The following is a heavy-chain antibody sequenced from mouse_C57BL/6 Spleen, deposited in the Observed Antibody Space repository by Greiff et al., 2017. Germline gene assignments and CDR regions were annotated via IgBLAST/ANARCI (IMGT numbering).Heavy chain of an antibody. CDR3: AYDYDIGAWFAY. V-gene: IGHV1-53*01. CDR2: INPSNGGT. CDR1: GYTFTSYW. J-gene: IGHJ3*01. D-gene: IGHD2-4*01. Sequence: VQLQQPGTELVKPGASVKLSCKASGYTFTSYWMHWVKQRPGQGLEWIGNINPSNGGTNYNEKFKSKATLTVDQSSSTASMQLSSLTSEDSAVYDCAYDYDIGAWFAYWGQGTLVTVSA.